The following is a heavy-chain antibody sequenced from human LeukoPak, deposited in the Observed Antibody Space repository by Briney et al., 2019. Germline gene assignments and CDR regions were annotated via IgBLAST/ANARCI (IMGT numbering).Heavy chain of an antibody. V-gene: IGHV3-23*01. J-gene: IGHJ4*02. CDR3: AKDPVYSSGWYDY. CDR1: GFTFSSYA. CDR2: ISGSGGST. Sequence: PGGSLRFSCAASGFTFSSYAMSWVRQAPGKGLEWASAISGSGGSTYYADSVKGRFTISRDNSKNTLYLQMNSLRAEDRAVYYCAKDPVYSSGWYDYWGQGTLVTVSS. D-gene: IGHD6-19*01.